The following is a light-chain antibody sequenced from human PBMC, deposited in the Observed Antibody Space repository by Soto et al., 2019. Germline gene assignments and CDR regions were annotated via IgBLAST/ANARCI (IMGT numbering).Light chain of an antibody. CDR1: QSVSSY. V-gene: IGKV3-11*01. J-gene: IGKJ1*01. Sequence: IVCRQRRTTLPLNQGEKATLSCRASQSVSSYLAWYQQKPGQAPRLLTYDASNRAAGIPARFGGSGCGKDFTLTISSLEPEDFADYYCQQRSKSPRPFGQG. CDR2: DAS. CDR3: QQRSKSPRP.